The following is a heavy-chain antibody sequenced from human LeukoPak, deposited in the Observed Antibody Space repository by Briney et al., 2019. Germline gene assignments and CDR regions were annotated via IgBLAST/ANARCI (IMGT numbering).Heavy chain of an antibody. CDR2: XNPSGXST. V-gene: IGHV1-46*01. CDR3: ARVIRRTPPQPTVTTYLSGMDV. J-gene: IGHJ6*02. D-gene: IGHD4-17*01. Sequence: ASVKVSCKASGYTFTSYYMHWVRXXPGQGXXLXGXXNPSGXSTSYAQKFEGRVTMTRDTSTSTVYMELSSLRSEDTAVYYCARVIRRTPPQPTVTTYLSGMDVWGQGTTVTVPS. CDR1: GYTFTSYY.